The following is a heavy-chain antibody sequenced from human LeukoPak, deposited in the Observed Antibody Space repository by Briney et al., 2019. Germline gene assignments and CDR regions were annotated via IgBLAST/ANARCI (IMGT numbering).Heavy chain of an antibody. J-gene: IGHJ4*02. V-gene: IGHV3-74*01. CDR2: IRHDGII. CDR3: ARDWVYKIDY. Sequence: GGSLRLSCETAGFTFSSYVMHWVRRTPGKGQVWVSRIRHDGIISYADSVKGRFTISRDNAKNTLTLQMNSLRVEDTAVYFCARDWVYKIDYWGRGTLVTVSS. CDR1: GFTFSSYV. D-gene: IGHD5-24*01.